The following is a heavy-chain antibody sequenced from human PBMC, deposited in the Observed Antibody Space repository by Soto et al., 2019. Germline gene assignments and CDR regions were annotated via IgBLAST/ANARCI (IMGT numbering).Heavy chain of an antibody. CDR1: GFTFSSYA. D-gene: IGHD1-1*01. Sequence: EVPLLESGGGLVQPGGSLRLSCAASGFTFSSYAMSWVRQAPGKGLEWVSAISGSGGSTYYADSVKGRFTISRDNSKNTLYLQMNSLRAEDTAVYYCAKALEPMVFYGMDVWGQGTTVTVSS. J-gene: IGHJ6*02. V-gene: IGHV3-23*01. CDR2: ISGSGGST. CDR3: AKALEPMVFYGMDV.